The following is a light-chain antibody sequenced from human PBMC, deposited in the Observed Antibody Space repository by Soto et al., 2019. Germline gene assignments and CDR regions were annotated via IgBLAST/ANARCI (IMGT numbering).Light chain of an antibody. Sequence: EIVLTQSPATLSLSPGERATLSCRASQSVSSYLAWYQQKPGQAPRLLIHDASNRATGIPARFSGSGPGTDCTLTISSLEPEDFAVYDCQQRSNWPLTFGGGTKVEIK. CDR3: QQRSNWPLT. CDR2: DAS. J-gene: IGKJ4*01. CDR1: QSVSSY. V-gene: IGKV3-11*01.